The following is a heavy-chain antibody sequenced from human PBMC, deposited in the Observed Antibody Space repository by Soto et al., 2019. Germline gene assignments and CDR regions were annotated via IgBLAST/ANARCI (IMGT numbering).Heavy chain of an antibody. CDR2: IIPILGIA. CDR3: AREVDGDYYFDY. J-gene: IGHJ4*02. CDR1: GGTFSSYT. D-gene: IGHD4-17*01. Sequence: QVQLVQSGAEVKKPGSSVKVSCKASGGTFSSYTISWVRQAPGQGLEWMGRIIPILGIATYAQKFQGRVTITAYKSTSTDYMELSSLRSEDTAVYYCAREVDGDYYFDYWGQGTLVTVSS. V-gene: IGHV1-69*08.